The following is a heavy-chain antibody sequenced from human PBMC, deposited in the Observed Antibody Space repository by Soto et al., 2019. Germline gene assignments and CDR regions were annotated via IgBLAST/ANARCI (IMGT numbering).Heavy chain of an antibody. V-gene: IGHV4-59*01. J-gene: IGHJ6*02. CDR1: GGSIRWYY. CDR2: MYNTGST. CDR3: ARDLWGYCGTDCYPLDV. Sequence: SETLSLTCAVSGGSIRWYYLSWIRQPPGKGLEWIGYMYNTGSTVYNPSFKSRVTISVDTSKNQFSLKLNSVTAADTAVYYCARDLWGYCGTDCYPLDVWGQGTTVTVSS. D-gene: IGHD2-21*02.